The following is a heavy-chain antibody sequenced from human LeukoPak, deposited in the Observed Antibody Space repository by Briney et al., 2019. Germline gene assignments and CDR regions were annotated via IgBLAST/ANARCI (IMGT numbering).Heavy chain of an antibody. CDR3: ARVPYCGGDCYFHYFDY. J-gene: IGHJ4*02. V-gene: IGHV1-3*01. D-gene: IGHD2-21*02. CDR1: GYTFTSYA. Sequence: ASVKVSCKDSGYTFTSYAMHWVRQAPGQRLEWMGWINAGNGNTKYSQKFQGRVTITRDTSASTAYMELSSLRSEDTAVYYCARVPYCGGDCYFHYFDYWGQGTLVTVSS. CDR2: INAGNGNT.